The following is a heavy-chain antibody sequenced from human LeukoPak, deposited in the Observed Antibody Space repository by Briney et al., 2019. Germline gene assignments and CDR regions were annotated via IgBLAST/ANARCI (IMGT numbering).Heavy chain of an antibody. Sequence: PGGSLRLSCAASGFSFSNYAMNWVRQAPGKGLEWVSGISGSGGRTYYADSVKGRFSISRDNSKNTLYLQMNSLRAEDTAVYYCARNAVRGVILRYYYMDVWGKGTTVTISS. V-gene: IGHV3-23*01. CDR1: GFSFSNYA. D-gene: IGHD3-10*01. CDR3: ARNAVRGVILRYYYMDV. J-gene: IGHJ6*03. CDR2: ISGSGGRT.